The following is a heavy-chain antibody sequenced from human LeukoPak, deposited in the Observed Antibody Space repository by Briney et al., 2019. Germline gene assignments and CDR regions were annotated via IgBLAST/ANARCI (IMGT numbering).Heavy chain of an antibody. D-gene: IGHD4-17*01. CDR3: AGHRVDGDYDY. Sequence: SETLSLTCTVSGGSISSYYWSWIRQPPGKGLEWIGYIYYSGSTNYNPSLKSRVTISVDTSKNQFSLKLSSVTAADTAVYYCAGHRVDGDYDYWGQGTLVTVSS. CDR1: GGSISSYY. CDR2: IYYSGST. J-gene: IGHJ4*02. V-gene: IGHV4-59*08.